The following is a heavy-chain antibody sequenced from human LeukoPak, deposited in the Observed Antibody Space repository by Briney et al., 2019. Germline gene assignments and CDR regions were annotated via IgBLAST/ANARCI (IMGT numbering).Heavy chain of an antibody. CDR1: GYSFTSYW. Sequence: KAGESLKISCKGSGYSFTSYWIGWVRQMPGKGLEWMGIIYPGDSDTRYSPSFQGQVTISADKSISTAYLQWSSLKASDTAMYYCARRVFGDYYGSYYFDYWGQGTLVTVSS. D-gene: IGHD3-10*01. J-gene: IGHJ4*02. V-gene: IGHV5-51*01. CDR3: ARRVFGDYYGSYYFDY. CDR2: IYPGDSDT.